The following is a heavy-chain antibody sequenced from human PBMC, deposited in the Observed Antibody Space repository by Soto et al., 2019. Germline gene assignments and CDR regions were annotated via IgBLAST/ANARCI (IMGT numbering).Heavy chain of an antibody. CDR1: GGSISSSSYY. CDR2: IYYSGST. J-gene: IGHJ5*02. CDR3: ARARLDILTGYSPHWFDP. D-gene: IGHD3-9*01. Sequence: SETLSLTCTVSGGSISSSSYYWGWIRQPPGKELEWIGSIYYSGSTYYNPSLKSRVTISVDTSKNQFSLKLSSVTAADTAVYYCARARLDILTGYSPHWFDPWGQGTLVTVSS. V-gene: IGHV4-39*01.